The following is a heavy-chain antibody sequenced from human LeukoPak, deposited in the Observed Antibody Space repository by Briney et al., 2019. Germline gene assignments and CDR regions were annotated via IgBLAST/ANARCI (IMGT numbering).Heavy chain of an antibody. J-gene: IGHJ6*03. Sequence: PLETLSLTCTVSGGSTRSGRHHWAWVRQPPGKGLEFIGSLDESGRPYYNAPLKSRVTISEDSSGKQFSLNLSSVTAADTAVYYCARDLGGYPFFMDVWGRGTTVIVSS. D-gene: IGHD2-15*01. CDR1: GGSTRSGRHH. CDR2: LDESGRP. CDR3: ARDLGGYPFFMDV. V-gene: IGHV4-39*07.